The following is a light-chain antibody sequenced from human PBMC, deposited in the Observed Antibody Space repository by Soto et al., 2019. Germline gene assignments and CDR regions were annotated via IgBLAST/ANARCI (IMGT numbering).Light chain of an antibody. CDR1: LSVSSSY. V-gene: IGKV3-20*01. CDR3: QQYCSSPPIT. CDR2: GAS. J-gene: IGKJ5*01. Sequence: EIVLTQSPGTLSLSPGERATLSCRASLSVSSSYLAWYQQKPGQAPRLLIYGASSRATGIPDRFSGSGSGTEFTLTISRLEPEDFSVDYCQQYCSSPPITFGQGTRLEIK.